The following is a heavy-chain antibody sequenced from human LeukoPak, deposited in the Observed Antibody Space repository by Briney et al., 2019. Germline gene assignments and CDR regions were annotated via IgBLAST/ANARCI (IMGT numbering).Heavy chain of an antibody. J-gene: IGHJ4*02. CDR3: ARGLAAGGYYFDY. CDR2: INHSGST. CDR1: GGSFSGYY. Sequence: SETLSLTCAVYGGSFSGYYWSWIRQPPGKGLEWIGEINHSGSTNYNPSLKSRVTISVDTSKNQSSLKLSSVTAADTAVYYCARGLAAGGYYFDYWGQGTLVTVSS. D-gene: IGHD6-13*01. V-gene: IGHV4-34*01.